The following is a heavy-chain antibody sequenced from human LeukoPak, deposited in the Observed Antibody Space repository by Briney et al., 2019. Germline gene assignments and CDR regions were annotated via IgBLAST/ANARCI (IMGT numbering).Heavy chain of an antibody. CDR1: GGSFSGYY. CDR2: INHSGST. V-gene: IGHV4-34*01. D-gene: IGHD3-22*01. J-gene: IGHJ4*02. CDR3: ARGRDYYDSSGLPGLLLDY. Sequence: SETLSLTCAVYGGSFSGYYWSWIRQPPGKGLEWIGEINHSGSTNYNPSLKSRVTISVDTSKNQFSLKLSSVTAADTAVYYCARGRDYYDSSGLPGLLLDYWGQGTLVTVSS.